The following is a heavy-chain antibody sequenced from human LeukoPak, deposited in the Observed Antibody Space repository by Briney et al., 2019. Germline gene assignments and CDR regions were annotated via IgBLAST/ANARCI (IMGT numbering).Heavy chain of an antibody. V-gene: IGHV3-48*01. Sequence: GGSLRLSCAAPGFTFSSYSMNWVRQAPGKGLEWVSYISSSSSTIYYADSVKGRFTISRDNAKNSLYLQMNSLRAEDTAVYYCARGPNWNPVDYWGQGTLVTVSS. J-gene: IGHJ4*02. D-gene: IGHD1-1*01. CDR3: ARGPNWNPVDY. CDR1: GFTFSSYS. CDR2: ISSSSSTI.